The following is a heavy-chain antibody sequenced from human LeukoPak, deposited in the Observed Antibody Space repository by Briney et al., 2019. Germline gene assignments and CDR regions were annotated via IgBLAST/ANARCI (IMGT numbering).Heavy chain of an antibody. J-gene: IGHJ5*02. Sequence: GGSLRLSCAASGFTSSSYSMNWVRQAPGKGLEWVSSISSSSGYIYYADSVKGRFTISRDNSKNTLYLQMNSLRAEDTAVYYCAKGGYSGSYSWFDPWGQGTLVTVSS. CDR2: ISSSSGYI. CDR3: AKGGYSGSYSWFDP. V-gene: IGHV3-21*04. D-gene: IGHD1-26*01. CDR1: GFTSSSYS.